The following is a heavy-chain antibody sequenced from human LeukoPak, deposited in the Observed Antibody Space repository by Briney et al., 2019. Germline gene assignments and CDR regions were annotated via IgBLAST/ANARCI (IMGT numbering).Heavy chain of an antibody. Sequence: PGGSLRLSCAASGFTFDDYAMHWVRQAPGKGVEWVSLISGDAGSTYYADSVKGRFTISRDNSKNSLYLQMNSLTTEDTALYYCAKDNSRYYFDYWGQGTLVTVSS. D-gene: IGHD1-26*01. V-gene: IGHV3-43*02. CDR2: ISGDAGST. J-gene: IGHJ4*02. CDR3: AKDNSRYYFDY. CDR1: GFTFDDYA.